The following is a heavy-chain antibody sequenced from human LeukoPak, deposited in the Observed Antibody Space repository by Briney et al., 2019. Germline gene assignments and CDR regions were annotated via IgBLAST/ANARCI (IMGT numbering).Heavy chain of an antibody. J-gene: IGHJ4*02. V-gene: IGHV4-34*01. CDR2: INHSGST. Sequence: PSETLSLTCAVYGGSFSGYYWSWIRQPPGKGLEWIGEINHSGSTNYNPSLKSRVTISVDTSKNQFSLKLSSVTAADTAVYYCARGDQPLDYWGQGTLVTVSS. CDR3: ARGDQPLDY. CDR1: GGSFSGYY. D-gene: IGHD2-2*01.